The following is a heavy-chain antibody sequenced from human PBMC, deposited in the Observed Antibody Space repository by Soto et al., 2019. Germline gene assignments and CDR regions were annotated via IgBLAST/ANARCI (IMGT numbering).Heavy chain of an antibody. CDR2: IIPILGIA. Sequence: SVKVSCKASGGTFSSYTISWVRQAPGQGLEWMGRIIPILGIANYAQKFQGRVTITADKSTSTAYMELSSLRSEDTAVYYCARDGGYSGYDPDYYYYMDVWGKGTTVTVSS. CDR3: ARDGGYSGYDPDYYYYMDV. V-gene: IGHV1-69*04. J-gene: IGHJ6*03. CDR1: GGTFSSYT. D-gene: IGHD5-12*01.